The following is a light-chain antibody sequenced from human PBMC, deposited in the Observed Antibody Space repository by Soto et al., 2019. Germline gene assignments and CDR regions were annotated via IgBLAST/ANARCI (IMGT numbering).Light chain of an antibody. Sequence: DIQMTQSPSTLSASVGDRLTITCRASQSISSWLAWYQQKPGKAPKLLIYDASSLESGVPSRFSGSGSGTEFTLTISSLQPDDFATYYCQQYNSYSYTFGQGTKLEIK. CDR3: QQYNSYSYT. J-gene: IGKJ2*01. CDR2: DAS. V-gene: IGKV1-5*01. CDR1: QSISSW.